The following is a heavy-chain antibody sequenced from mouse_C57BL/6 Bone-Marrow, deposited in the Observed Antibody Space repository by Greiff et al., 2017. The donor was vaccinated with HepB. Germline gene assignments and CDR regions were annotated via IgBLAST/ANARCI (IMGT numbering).Heavy chain of an antibody. CDR1: GFTFSDYG. CDR2: ISNLEYSI. D-gene: IGHD1-1*01. CDR3: ARRNIYYGSTLGD. J-gene: IGHJ3*01. V-gene: IGHV5-15*01. Sequence: EVQLVESGGGLVQPGGSLKLSCAASGFTFSDYGMAWVRQAPRKGPEWVAFISNLEYSIYYADTVTGRFTISRENAKNTMYLEMSSLRSEDTAMDYCARRNIYYGSTLGDWGQGTLVTVSA.